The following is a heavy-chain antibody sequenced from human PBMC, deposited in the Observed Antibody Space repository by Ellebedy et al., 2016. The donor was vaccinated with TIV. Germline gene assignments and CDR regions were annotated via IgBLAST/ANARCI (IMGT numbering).Heavy chain of an antibody. CDR1: GFTFRNFA. CDR3: AKRDSSGYYYGRLDY. D-gene: IGHD3-22*01. J-gene: IGHJ4*02. CDR2: ISSSGVSS. Sequence: GESLKISCAASGFTFRNFAMTWVRQAPGKGLEWVSSISSSGVSSDYADSVRGRVTISRDKPKSTLYLQMDSLRADDSAEYYCAKRDSSGYYYGRLDYWGQGTLVTVSS. V-gene: IGHV3-23*01.